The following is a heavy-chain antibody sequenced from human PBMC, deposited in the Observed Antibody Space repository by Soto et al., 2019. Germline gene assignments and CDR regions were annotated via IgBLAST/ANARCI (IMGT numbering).Heavy chain of an antibody. V-gene: IGHV1-18*01. D-gene: IGHD5-18*01. CDR2: ISAYNGNT. Sequence: ASVKVSCKASGYAFTSYGISWVRQAPGQGLEWMGWISAYNGNTNYAQKLQGRVTMTTDTSTSTAYMELRSLRSDDTAVYYCARARGYSYGYAWFDPWGQGTLVTVSS. CDR1: GYAFTSYG. J-gene: IGHJ5*02. CDR3: ARARGYSYGYAWFDP.